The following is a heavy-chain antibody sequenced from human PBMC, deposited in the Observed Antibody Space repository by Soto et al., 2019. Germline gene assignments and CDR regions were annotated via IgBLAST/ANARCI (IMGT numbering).Heavy chain of an antibody. D-gene: IGHD3-3*01. V-gene: IGHV1-69*08. CDR3: ARDRITTRGDAFDL. CDR2: IIPIPDIT. J-gene: IGHJ3*01. CDR1: GGTFSTYI. Sequence: QVQLVQSGAEVRKPGSSVKVSCKAPGGTFSTYIISWVRQAPGQGLEWMGRIIPIPDITNYAQKFQGRVTITADRSTPTAYMELTSLKSEDTAVYYCARDRITTRGDAFDLWGQGTMVTVSS.